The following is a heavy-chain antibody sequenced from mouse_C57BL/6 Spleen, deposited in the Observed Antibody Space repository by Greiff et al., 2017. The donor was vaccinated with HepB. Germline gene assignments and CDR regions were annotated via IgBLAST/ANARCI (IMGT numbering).Heavy chain of an antibody. CDR1: GYTFTSYW. J-gene: IGHJ2*01. D-gene: IGHD1-1*01. CDR2: INPSNGGT. V-gene: IGHV1-53*01. CDR3: ARWIYYYGSSYNYFDY. Sequence: VKLMESGTELVKPGASVKLSCKASGYTFTSYWMHWVKQRPGQGLEWIGNINPSNGGTNYNEKFKSKATLTVDKSSSTAYMQLSSLTSEDSAVYYCARWIYYYGSSYNYFDYWGQGTTLTVSS.